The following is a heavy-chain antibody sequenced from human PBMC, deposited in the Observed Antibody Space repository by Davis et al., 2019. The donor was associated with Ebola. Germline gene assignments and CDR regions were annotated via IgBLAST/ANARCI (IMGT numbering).Heavy chain of an antibody. D-gene: IGHD5-12*01. CDR1: GNRFSSHW. Sequence: GESLKISCKDSGNRFSSHWIGWVRQMPGKGLEWMGIIYPGDSDTRYSPSFQGQITISVDRSISAAYLQWSSLRASDTAVYFCARGVDNSGWINGWFFDPWGQGTSVTVSS. CDR3: ARGVDNSGWINGWFFDP. CDR2: IYPGDSDT. V-gene: IGHV5-51*01. J-gene: IGHJ5*02.